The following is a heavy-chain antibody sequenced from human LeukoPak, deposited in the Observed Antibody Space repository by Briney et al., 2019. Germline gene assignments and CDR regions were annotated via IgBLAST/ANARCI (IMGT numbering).Heavy chain of an antibody. CDR1: GYSITSSSW. CDR2: IYNGVNT. D-gene: IGHD1-26*01. Sequence: SETLSLTCAVSGYSITSSSWWGWIRQPPGKGVEWIAHIYNGVNTNYNPSLKGRVTISVDTSKNQFSLRLNSVTAADTAVYYCARSRAFNSGAFDPWGQGSLVTVSS. J-gene: IGHJ5*02. CDR3: ARSRAFNSGAFDP. V-gene: IGHV4-28*01.